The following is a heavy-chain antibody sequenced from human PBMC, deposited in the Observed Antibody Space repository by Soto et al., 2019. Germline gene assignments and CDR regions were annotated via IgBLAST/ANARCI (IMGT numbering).Heavy chain of an antibody. D-gene: IGHD3-9*01. J-gene: IGHJ4*02. V-gene: IGHV1-69*01. CDR2: IIPIFGTA. CDR1: GGTFSSYA. CDR3: ARARQIGYYDILTGYYIFDY. Sequence: QVQLVQSGAEVKKPGSSVKVSCKASGGTFSSYAISWVRQAPGQGLEWMGGIIPIFGTANYAQKFQGRVTITADESTSTAYMERSSLRSEDTAVYYCARARQIGYYDILTGYYIFDYWGQGTLVTVSS.